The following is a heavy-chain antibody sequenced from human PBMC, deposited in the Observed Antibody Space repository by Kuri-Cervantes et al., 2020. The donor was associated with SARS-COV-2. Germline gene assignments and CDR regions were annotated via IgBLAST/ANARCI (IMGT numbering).Heavy chain of an antibody. D-gene: IGHD3-3*01. CDR1: GFSLSNARMG. J-gene: IGHJ5*02. CDR3: ARIGPYYDFWSGYYEKYNWFDP. V-gene: IGHV2-26*01. CDR2: IFSNDEE. Sequence: SGPTLVKPTETLTLTCTVSGFSLSNARMGVSWIRQPPGKALEWLAHIFSNDEESYSTSLKSRLTISKDTSKSQVVLTMTNMDPVDTATYYCARIGPYYDFWSGYYEKYNWFDPWGQGTLGTVSS.